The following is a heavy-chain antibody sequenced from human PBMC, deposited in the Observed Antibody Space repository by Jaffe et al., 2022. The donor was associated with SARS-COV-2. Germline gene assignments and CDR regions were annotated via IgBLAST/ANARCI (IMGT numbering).Heavy chain of an antibody. CDR3: ARGRCDSIDCPAKYSMDV. V-gene: IGHV3-23*01. CDR2: ISGSGDTT. Sequence: EVLLLESGGDLVQSGGSLRLSCAVSGFPFSTAAMTWVRQAPGKGLELVSVISGSGDTTYNVDAVKGRFIISRDNSKNTMYLQMNSLRADDTAVYYCARGRCDSIDCPAKYSMDVWGHGTTVSVSS. CDR1: GFPFSTAA. J-gene: IGHJ6*02. D-gene: IGHD3-22*01.